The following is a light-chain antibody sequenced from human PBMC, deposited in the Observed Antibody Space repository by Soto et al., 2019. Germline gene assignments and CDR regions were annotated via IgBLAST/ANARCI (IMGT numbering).Light chain of an antibody. J-gene: IGLJ1*01. CDR2: QVT. V-gene: IGLV2-14*01. CDR1: SSDIGGYYY. Sequence: QSALTQPASVSGSPGQSITISCTGTSSDIGGYYYVSWYQHHPGKAPKLLIYQVTNRPSRVSNRFSGSKSGNTASLTISGLQADDEADHYCTSYSSSDILYVLGTGTKVT. CDR3: TSYSSSDILYV.